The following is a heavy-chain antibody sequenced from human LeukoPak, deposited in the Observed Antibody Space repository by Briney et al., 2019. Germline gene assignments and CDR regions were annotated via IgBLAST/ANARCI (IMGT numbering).Heavy chain of an antibody. J-gene: IGHJ4*02. D-gene: IGHD6-13*01. CDR2: ISGSGDST. Sequence: PGGSLRLSCAASGFTFRSYAMSSVRQAPGKGLEWVSGISGSGDSTSYAASVKGRLTFSKENSKNTMYLQINSLRVEDTAAYYCAKGTEPYRSSWVDYWGQGTLVTVSS. V-gene: IGHV3-23*01. CDR1: GFTFRSYA. CDR3: AKGTEPYRSSWVDY.